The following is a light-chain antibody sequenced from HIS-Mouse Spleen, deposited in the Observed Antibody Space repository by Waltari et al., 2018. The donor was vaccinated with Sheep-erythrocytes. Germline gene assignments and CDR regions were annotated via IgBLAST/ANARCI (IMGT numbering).Light chain of an antibody. CDR2: RNN. CDR1: SSNIGSNY. Sequence: QSVLTQPPSASGTPGQRITISCSGSSSNIGSNYVYWYQQLPGTAPKLLIYRNNPPPSGVPDRFSCSKSGTSASLAISGLRSEDEADYYCAAWDDSLSGNWVFGAGTKLTVL. V-gene: IGLV1-47*01. J-gene: IGLJ3*02. CDR3: AAWDDSLSGNWV.